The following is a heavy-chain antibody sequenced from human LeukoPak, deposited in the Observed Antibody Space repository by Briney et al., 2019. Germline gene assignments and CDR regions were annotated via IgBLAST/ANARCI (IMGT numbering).Heavy chain of an antibody. CDR1: GYSISSGYY. J-gene: IGHJ4*02. Sequence: PSETLSLTCAVSGYSISSGYYWGWIRQPPGKGLEWIGSIYHSGSTYYNPSLKSRVTISVDTSKNQFSLKPSSVTAADTAVYYCARHPTYQYCSSTSCQRAPFDYWGQGTLVTVSS. V-gene: IGHV4-38-2*01. D-gene: IGHD2-2*01. CDR3: ARHPTYQYCSSTSCQRAPFDY. CDR2: IYHSGST.